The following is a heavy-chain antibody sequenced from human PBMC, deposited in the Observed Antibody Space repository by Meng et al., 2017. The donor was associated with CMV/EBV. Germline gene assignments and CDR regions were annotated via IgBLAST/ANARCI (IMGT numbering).Heavy chain of an antibody. D-gene: IGHD1-26*01. CDR2: AGNKASGYIT. CDR1: GFTFSDQY. CDR3: TRGYSGLYAYAFDV. Sequence: GFTFSDQYIDWVRQAPGKGLEWVGRAGNKASGYITEYAASVKGRFTISRDDSKNSMYLQMSSLKTEDTAVYSCTRGYSGLYAYAFDVWGQGTMVTVSS. J-gene: IGHJ3*01. V-gene: IGHV3-72*01.